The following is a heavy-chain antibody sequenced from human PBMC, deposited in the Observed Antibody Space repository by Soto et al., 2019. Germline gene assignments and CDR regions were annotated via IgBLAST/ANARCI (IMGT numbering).Heavy chain of an antibody. CDR2: IWYDGSNK. CDR3: ARDAYLGSGSYAY. Sequence: QVQLVESGGGVVQPGRSLRLSCAASGFTFSSYGMHWVRQAPGKGLEWVALIWYDGSNKNYADSVKGRFTISRDDSKNTLSLQMNSLRAEDTAGYYCARDAYLGSGSYAYWGQVTLVTVSS. CDR1: GFTFSSYG. D-gene: IGHD3-10*01. J-gene: IGHJ4*02. V-gene: IGHV3-33*01.